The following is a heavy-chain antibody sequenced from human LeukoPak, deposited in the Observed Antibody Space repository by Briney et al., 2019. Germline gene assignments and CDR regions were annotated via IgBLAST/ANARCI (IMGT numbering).Heavy chain of an antibody. CDR1: GYTFTGYN. Sequence: SVTLSCTASGYTFTGYNMHWVRQAPGQGLEWVGWFNPNSGGTNYARKCQGKVTMTRDTAIITADMEQSRLRSDDTAVYYGARRARTMVRGGQYNWFDPWGQGTLVTVSS. V-gene: IGHV1-2*02. J-gene: IGHJ5*02. CDR3: ARRARTMVRGGQYNWFDP. D-gene: IGHD3-10*01. CDR2: FNPNSGGT.